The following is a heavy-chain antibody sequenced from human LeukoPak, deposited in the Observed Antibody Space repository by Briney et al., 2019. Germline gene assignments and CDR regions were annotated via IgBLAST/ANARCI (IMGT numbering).Heavy chain of an antibody. CDR1: GGSFSGYY. D-gene: IGHD1-26*01. V-gene: IGHV4-34*01. J-gene: IGHJ6*02. Sequence: SETLSLTCAVYGGSFSGYYWSWIRQPPGKGLEWIGEINHSGSTNYNPSLTSRVTISVDTSKNQFSLKLSSVTAADTAVYYCTWGVGANSYYYYGMDVWGQGTTVTVSS. CDR3: TWGVGANSYYYYGMDV. CDR2: INHSGST.